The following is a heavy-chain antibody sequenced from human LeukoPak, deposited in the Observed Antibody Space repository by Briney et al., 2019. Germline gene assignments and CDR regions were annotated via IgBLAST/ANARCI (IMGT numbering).Heavy chain of an antibody. D-gene: IGHD1-14*01. CDR2: IYYSGST. V-gene: IGHV4-59*01. CDR1: GGSISSYY. J-gene: IGHJ3*02. Sequence: SETLSLTCTVSGGSISSYYWSWIRQPPGKGLEWIGYIYYSGSTNYNPSLKSRVTISVDTSKNQFSLKLSSVTAADTAVYYCAGGDVAPLPEGAFDIWGQGTMVTVSS. CDR3: AGGDVAPLPEGAFDI.